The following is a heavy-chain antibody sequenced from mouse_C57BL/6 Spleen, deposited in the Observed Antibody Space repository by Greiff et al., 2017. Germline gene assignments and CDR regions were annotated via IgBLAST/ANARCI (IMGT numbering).Heavy chain of an antibody. J-gene: IGHJ2*01. V-gene: IGHV14-1*01. CDR1: GFNIKDYY. CDR3: SIYYYGSSYGY. Sequence: EVQLQQSGAELVRPGASVTLSCTASGFNIKDYYMHWVKQRPEQGLEWIGRIDPEDGDTEYAPKFQGKATMTADTSSNTAYLQLSSLTSEDTAVYYCSIYYYGSSYGYWGQGTTLTVSS. D-gene: IGHD1-1*01. CDR2: IDPEDGDT.